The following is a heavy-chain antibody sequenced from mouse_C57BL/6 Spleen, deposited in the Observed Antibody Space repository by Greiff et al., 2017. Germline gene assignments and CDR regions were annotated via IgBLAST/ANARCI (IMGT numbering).Heavy chain of an antibody. V-gene: IGHV1-26*01. Sequence: VQLQQSGPELVKPGASVKLSCTASGYTFTDYYMNWVKQSPGKSLEWIGDINPNNGGTDYNQKFKGKATLTVYKSSSTAYIELRSLTSEDSAVYYCARYGNYVRAWLAYWGQGTLVTVSA. CDR1: GYTFTDYY. J-gene: IGHJ3*01. CDR2: INPNNGGT. CDR3: ARYGNYVRAWLAY. D-gene: IGHD2-1*01.